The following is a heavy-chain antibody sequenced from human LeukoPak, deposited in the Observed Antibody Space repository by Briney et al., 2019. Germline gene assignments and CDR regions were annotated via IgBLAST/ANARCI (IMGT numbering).Heavy chain of an antibody. J-gene: IGHJ5*02. CDR2: IYYNWST. CDR1: GGSIDITNY. CDR3: ARDRAAGSDWLDP. V-gene: IGHV4-59*01. Sequence: PPGTLSLTCDVSGGSIDITNYWSWVRQPPGKGLEWIGYIYYNWSTKYNPSLKSRLTMSVDTSKKQFSLNMTSMTAADTAVYYCARDRAAGSDWLDPWGQGTLVTVSS. D-gene: IGHD3-10*01.